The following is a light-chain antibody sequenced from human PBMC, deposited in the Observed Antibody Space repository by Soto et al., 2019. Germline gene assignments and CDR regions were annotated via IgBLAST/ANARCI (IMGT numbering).Light chain of an antibody. CDR3: SSYAGSNVV. CDR2: EVN. Sequence: QSGLTQPPSASGSPGQSVTISCTGTSSDVGGYNYVSWYQQHPGKAPKFLIFEVNKRPSGVPDRFSGSKSDNTASLTVSGLQAEDEADYYCSSYAGSNVVFGGGTKLTVL. J-gene: IGLJ2*01. V-gene: IGLV2-8*01. CDR1: SSDVGGYNY.